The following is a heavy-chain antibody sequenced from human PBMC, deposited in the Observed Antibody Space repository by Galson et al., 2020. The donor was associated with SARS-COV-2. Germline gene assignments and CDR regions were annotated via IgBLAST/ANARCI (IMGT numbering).Heavy chain of an antibody. CDR2: IWYDGSNK. CDR1: GFTFSSYG. V-gene: IGHV3-33*06. CDR3: AKEGFGLFDY. D-gene: IGHD3-10*01. Sequence: GGSLRLSCAASGFTFSSYGMHWVRQAPGKGLEWVAVIWYDGSNKYYADSVKGRFTISRDNSKNTLYLQMNSLRAEDTAVYYCAKEGFGLFDYWGQVTLVTVSS. J-gene: IGHJ4*02.